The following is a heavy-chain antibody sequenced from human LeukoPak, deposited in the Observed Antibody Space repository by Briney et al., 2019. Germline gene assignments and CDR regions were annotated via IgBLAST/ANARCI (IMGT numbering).Heavy chain of an antibody. Sequence: GGSLRLSCAASGFTFSTYYMTWVRQAPGKGLEWVAKMNEYGSEIFYVDSVKGRFTISRDNSKNSLYLQMDNLRAEDTAVYYCARPRGCGSARCNNFDYWGQGTLVTVSS. V-gene: IGHV3-7*01. CDR3: ARPRGCGSARCNNFDY. CDR2: MNEYGSEI. CDR1: GFTFSTYY. J-gene: IGHJ4*02. D-gene: IGHD2-2*01.